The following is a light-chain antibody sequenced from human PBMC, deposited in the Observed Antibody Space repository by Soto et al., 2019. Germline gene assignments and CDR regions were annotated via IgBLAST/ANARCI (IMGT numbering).Light chain of an antibody. J-gene: IGLJ2*01. CDR2: EVS. V-gene: IGLV2-14*01. Sequence: QSALTQPASVSGSPGQSITISCTGTSSDVGGYNYVSWYQQHPGKAPKLMIYEVSNRPSGVSNRFSASKSGNTASLTISGLQVEDEADYYCSSYTSSITLVFGGGTKLTVL. CDR3: SSYTSSITLV. CDR1: SSDVGGYNY.